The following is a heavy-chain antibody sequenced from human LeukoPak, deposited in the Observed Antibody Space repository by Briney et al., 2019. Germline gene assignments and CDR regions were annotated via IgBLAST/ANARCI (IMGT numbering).Heavy chain of an antibody. J-gene: IGHJ4*02. CDR2: ISYDGSNK. CDR1: GFTFSSYA. D-gene: IGHD3-22*01. Sequence: GGSLRLSCAPSGFTFSSYAMHWVRQAPGKGLEWVAVISYDGSNKYYADSVKGRFTISRDNSKNTLYLQMNSLRAEDTAMYYCARDRGDSSGYYPYWGQGTLVTVSS. V-gene: IGHV3-30-3*01. CDR3: ARDRGDSSGYYPY.